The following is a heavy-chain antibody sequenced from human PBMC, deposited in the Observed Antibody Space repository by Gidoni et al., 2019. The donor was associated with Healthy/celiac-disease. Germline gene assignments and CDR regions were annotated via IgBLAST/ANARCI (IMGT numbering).Heavy chain of an antibody. CDR1: GFTFSNAW. CDR2: IKSKTDGGTT. V-gene: IGHV3-15*01. CDR3: TAPVTSYDAFDI. Sequence: EVQLVESGGGLVKPGGSLRLSCAASGFTFSNAWMSWVRQAPGKGLEWVGRIKSKTDGGTTDYAAPVKGRFTISRDDSKNTLYLQMNSLKTEDTAVYYCTAPVTSYDAFDIWGQGTMVTVSS. D-gene: IGHD4-17*01. J-gene: IGHJ3*02.